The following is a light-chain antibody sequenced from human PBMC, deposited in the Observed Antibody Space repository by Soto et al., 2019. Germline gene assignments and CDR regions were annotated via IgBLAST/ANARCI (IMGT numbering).Light chain of an antibody. CDR3: QQYNYWPPIT. V-gene: IGKV3-15*01. CDR2: GAS. Sequence: VLTHTPGTLSLSPVERATVSCRAIKSVSSSYLAWYQRKPGQAPRLLIYGASTRATGIPARFSGSGSGTEVTLTISSLQSEDFAVYYCQQYNYWPPITFGQGTRLENK. J-gene: IGKJ5*01. CDR1: KSVSSSY.